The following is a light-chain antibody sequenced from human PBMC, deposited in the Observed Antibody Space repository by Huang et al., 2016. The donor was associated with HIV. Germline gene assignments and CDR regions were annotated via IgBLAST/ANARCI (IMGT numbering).Light chain of an antibody. J-gene: IGKJ1*01. V-gene: IGKV3-15*01. CDR3: QQYNNWPRT. CDR2: GPT. CDR1: QSVSSN. Sequence: EIVMTQSPATLSVSPGERATLSCRAGQSVSSNLAWYQQNPGQSPRLLIYGPTTRATGAPARFSGSGSGTEFTLTISSLQSEDFAVYYCQQYNNWPRTFGQGTKVDIK.